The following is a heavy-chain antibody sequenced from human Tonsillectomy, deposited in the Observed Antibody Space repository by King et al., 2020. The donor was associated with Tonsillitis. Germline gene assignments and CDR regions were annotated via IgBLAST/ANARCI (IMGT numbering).Heavy chain of an antibody. V-gene: IGHV3-33*01. J-gene: IGHJ4*02. CDR2: IWYDGSNK. Sequence: VQLVESGGGVVQPGRSLRLSCAASGFTFSNHGMHWVRQAPGKGLEWVAVIWYDGSNKFYADSVKGRFAISRDNSNNTVYLQMNSLRAEDTAVDYCAGAPMPNWGLGGYYFDYWGQGTLVTVSS. CDR3: AGAPMPNWGLGGYYFDY. CDR1: GFTFSNHG. D-gene: IGHD7-27*01.